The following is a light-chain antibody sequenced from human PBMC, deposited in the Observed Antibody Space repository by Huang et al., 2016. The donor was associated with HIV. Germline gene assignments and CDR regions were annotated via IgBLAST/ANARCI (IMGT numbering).Light chain of an antibody. CDR2: GAS. V-gene: IGKV3-15*01. CDR1: RSVGNN. J-gene: IGKJ2*01. CDR3: QQYNDWPPWYT. Sequence: IVMTQSPATLSVSPGERVTLSCRASRSVGNNLAWYQQKVGQPPRLLIYGASTRATGIAARFSGSGSGTDFTFTISSLQSEDFAVYYCQQYNDWPPWYTFGQGTKLEIK.